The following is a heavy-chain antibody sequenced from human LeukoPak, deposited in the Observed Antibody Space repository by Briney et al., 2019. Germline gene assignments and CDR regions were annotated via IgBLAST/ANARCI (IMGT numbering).Heavy chain of an antibody. J-gene: IGHJ6*03. CDR1: GFTFSSHW. D-gene: IGHD4-11*01. V-gene: IGHV3-74*01. CDR3: ARDPTTYYYMDV. Sequence: GGSLRLSCAASGFTFSSHWMHWVRQAPGKGLEWVSRINSDGSSRSFADSVRGRVTISRDNAKNTLYLQMNSLRAEDTAVYYWARDPTTYYYMDVWGKGTTVTVSS. CDR2: INSDGSSR.